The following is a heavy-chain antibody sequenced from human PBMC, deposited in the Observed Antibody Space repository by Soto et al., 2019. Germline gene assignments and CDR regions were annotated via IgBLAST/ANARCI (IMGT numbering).Heavy chain of an antibody. CDR3: AKYSGRIAVAGDTFDY. CDR1: GFTFSSYA. D-gene: IGHD6-19*01. V-gene: IGHV3-23*01. Sequence: SGGSLRISCAASGFTFSSYAMSWVRQAPGKGLEWVSAISGSGGSTYYADSVKGRFTISRDNSKNTLYLQMNSLRAEDTAVYYCAKYSGRIAVAGDTFDYWGQGTLVTVSS. J-gene: IGHJ4*02. CDR2: ISGSGGST.